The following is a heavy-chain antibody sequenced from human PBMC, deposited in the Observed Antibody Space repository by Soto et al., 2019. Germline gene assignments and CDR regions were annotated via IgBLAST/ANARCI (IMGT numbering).Heavy chain of an antibody. D-gene: IGHD2-8*01. CDR2: IYYSGST. J-gene: IGHJ5*02. V-gene: IGHV4-39*01. CDR1: GGSISSSSYY. Sequence: SETLSLTCTVSGGSISSSSYYWGWIRQPPGKGLEWIGSIYYSGSTYYNPSLKSRVTISVDTSKNQFSLKLSSVTAADTAVYYCARHNIVLMVYAIPWFDPWGQGTLVTVSS. CDR3: ARHNIVLMVYAIPWFDP.